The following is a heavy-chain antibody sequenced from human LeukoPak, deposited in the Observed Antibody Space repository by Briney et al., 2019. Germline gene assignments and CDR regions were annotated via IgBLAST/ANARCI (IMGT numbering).Heavy chain of an antibody. Sequence: SETLSLTCTVSGGSISSHYWSWIRQPPGKGLEWVGDISYSGSTNYNSSLKSRVTISVDTSKNQFSLKLSSVTAADTAVYYCARDYSSGYYYGLGWFDPWGQGTLVTVSS. V-gene: IGHV4-59*11. CDR1: GGSISSHY. D-gene: IGHD3-22*01. CDR3: ARDYSSGYYYGLGWFDP. J-gene: IGHJ5*02. CDR2: ISYSGST.